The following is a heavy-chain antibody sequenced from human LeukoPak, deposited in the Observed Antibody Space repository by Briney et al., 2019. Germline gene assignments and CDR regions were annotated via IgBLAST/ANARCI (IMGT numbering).Heavy chain of an antibody. J-gene: IGHJ4*02. V-gene: IGHV1-58*02. CDR1: GFTFTTSA. Sequence: SVKVSCKASGFTFTTSAMQWVRQARGQRLEWIGWIVVGSGNTNYAQKFQERVTITRDMSTSTAYMYLSSLRSEDTAVYYCATAATHGLYHFDYWGRGTLVTVSS. D-gene: IGHD2-2*02. CDR3: ATAATHGLYHFDY. CDR2: IVVGSGNT.